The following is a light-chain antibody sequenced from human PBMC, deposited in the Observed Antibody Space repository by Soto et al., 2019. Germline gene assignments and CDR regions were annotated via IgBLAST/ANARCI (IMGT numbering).Light chain of an antibody. J-gene: IGKJ4*01. CDR3: QQDDNLPLT. Sequence: DIQMTQSPSSLSASVGDRVTITCQASQDINNYLNWYQQKPGKAPKLLIFDAYKLETGVPSRFSGSGSGTDFTFTISSLQPEDFATYYCQQDDNLPLTFGGGTKVDIK. CDR2: DAY. V-gene: IGKV1-33*01. CDR1: QDINNY.